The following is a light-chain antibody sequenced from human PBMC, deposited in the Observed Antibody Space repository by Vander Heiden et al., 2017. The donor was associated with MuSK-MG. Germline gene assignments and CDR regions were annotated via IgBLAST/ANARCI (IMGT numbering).Light chain of an antibody. J-gene: IGKJ4*01. Sequence: LHMTQSPSSPSPSVGDSVTMTYRARQSLSSYLNWYQQKPGKAPKLLIYGASSMQCGVPSRFSGSGSATDFTLTISRLQPEDFATYYCQQIDSTPLTFGGGTKVEIK. CDR3: QQIDSTPLT. CDR2: GAS. CDR1: QSLSSY. V-gene: IGKV1-39*01.